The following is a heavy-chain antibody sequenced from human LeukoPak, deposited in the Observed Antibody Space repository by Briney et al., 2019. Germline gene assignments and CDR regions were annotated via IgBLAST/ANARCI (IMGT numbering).Heavy chain of an antibody. V-gene: IGHV1-46*01. Sequence: GASVKVSCKASGYSFTTYYIHWVRQAPGQGLEWMGIINPSGSSINYAQKFQGRVTMTRDTSTSTVYMELSSLRPEDTAVFYCARGPPGRVYDSTKRGLFDPWGQGTLVTVSS. J-gene: IGHJ5*02. CDR1: GYSFTTYY. CDR2: INPSGSSI. D-gene: IGHD3-22*01. CDR3: ARGPPGRVYDSTKRGLFDP.